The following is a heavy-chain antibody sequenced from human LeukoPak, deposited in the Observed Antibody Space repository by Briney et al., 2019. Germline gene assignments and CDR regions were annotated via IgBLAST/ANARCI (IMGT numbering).Heavy chain of an antibody. V-gene: IGHV1-18*01. D-gene: IGHD2-2*01. J-gene: IGHJ4*02. Sequence: GASVKVSCKASGYTFTNYGISWVRQAPGQGLEWMGWISAYNGNTDYAQNLQGRVTMTTDTLTSTAYMELRSLRSDDTAVYYCARGVVGDGIVVEYFDYWGQGTLVTVSS. CDR2: ISAYNGNT. CDR3: ARGVVGDGIVVEYFDY. CDR1: GYTFTNYG.